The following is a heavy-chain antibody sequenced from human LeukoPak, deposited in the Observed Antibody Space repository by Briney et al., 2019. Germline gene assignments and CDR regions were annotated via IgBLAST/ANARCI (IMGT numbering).Heavy chain of an antibody. CDR3: AGHQLVPYYYYGMDV. D-gene: IGHD6-6*01. CDR2: INHSGST. Sequence: SSETLSLTCAVYGGSFSGYYWSWIRQPPGKGLEWIGEINHSGSTYYNPSLKSRVTISVDTSKNQFSLKLSSVTAADTAVYYCAGHQLVPYYYYGMDVWGQGTTVTVSS. CDR1: GGSFSGYY. V-gene: IGHV4-34*01. J-gene: IGHJ6*02.